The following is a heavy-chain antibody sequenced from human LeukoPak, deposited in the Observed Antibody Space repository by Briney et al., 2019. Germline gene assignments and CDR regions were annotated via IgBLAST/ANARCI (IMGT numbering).Heavy chain of an antibody. CDR2: IYYSGST. CDR3: ARLGYGDFSDDY. V-gene: IGHV4-59*01. D-gene: IGHD4-17*01. CDR1: GGSISSYY. Sequence: SGTLSLTCTVSGGSISSYYWSWIRQPPGKGLEWIGYIYYSGSTSYNPSLKSRVTISVDTSKNQFSLKLSSVTAADTAVYYCARLGYGDFSDDYWGQGTLVTVSS. J-gene: IGHJ4*02.